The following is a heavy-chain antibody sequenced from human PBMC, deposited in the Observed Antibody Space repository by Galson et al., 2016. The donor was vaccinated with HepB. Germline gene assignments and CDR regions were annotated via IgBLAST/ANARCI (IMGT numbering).Heavy chain of an antibody. Sequence: SLRLSCAASGFNFSTYWMHWVRQAPGEGLVWVSRINRDGSHTYYVDSVKGRFTISRDNAENTLYLQMDSLRVDDTAVYYCARMDYYGPGSPIDHWGQGSLVTVSS. D-gene: IGHD3-10*01. V-gene: IGHV3-74*01. CDR3: ARMDYYGPGSPIDH. J-gene: IGHJ4*02. CDR1: GFNFSTYW. CDR2: INRDGSHT.